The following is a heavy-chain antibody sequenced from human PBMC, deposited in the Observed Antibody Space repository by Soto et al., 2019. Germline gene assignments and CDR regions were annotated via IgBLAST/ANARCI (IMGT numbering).Heavy chain of an antibody. Sequence: SETLSLTCAVYGGSFSGYYWSWIRQPPGKGLEWIGEINHSGSTNYNPSLKSRVTISVDTSKNQISLKLSSVTAADTAVYYCARSGYYYGSGTYLSYFDYWGQGTLVTVS. CDR2: INHSGST. V-gene: IGHV4-34*01. CDR3: ARSGYYYGSGTYLSYFDY. CDR1: GGSFSGYY. J-gene: IGHJ4*02. D-gene: IGHD3-10*01.